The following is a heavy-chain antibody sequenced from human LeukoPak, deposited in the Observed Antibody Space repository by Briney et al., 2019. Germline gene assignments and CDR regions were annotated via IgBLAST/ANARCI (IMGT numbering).Heavy chain of an antibody. CDR1: GFTFSSSD. V-gene: IGHV3-33*01. CDR3: AREVAAAGTNWFDP. Sequence: GGSLRLSCAASGFTFSSSDMHWVRQAPGKGLEWVAVIWYDGSNKYHADSVKGRFTISRDNSKNTLYLQMNSLRAEDTAVYYCAREVAAAGTNWFDPWGQGTLVTVSS. CDR2: IWYDGSNK. J-gene: IGHJ5*02. D-gene: IGHD6-13*01.